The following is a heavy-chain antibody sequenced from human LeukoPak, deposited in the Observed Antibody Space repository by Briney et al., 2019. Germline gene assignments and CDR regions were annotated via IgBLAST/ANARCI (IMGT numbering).Heavy chain of an antibody. V-gene: IGHV3-33*01. Sequence: PGGSLRLSCAASGFTFSSYGMHWVRQAPGKGLEWVAVIWYDGSNKYYADSVKGRFTISRDNPKNTLYLQMNSLRAEDTAVYYCARGAHRIAVARRLDYWGQGTLVTVSS. CDR3: ARGAHRIAVARRLDY. D-gene: IGHD6-19*01. CDR1: GFTFSSYG. CDR2: IWYDGSNK. J-gene: IGHJ4*02.